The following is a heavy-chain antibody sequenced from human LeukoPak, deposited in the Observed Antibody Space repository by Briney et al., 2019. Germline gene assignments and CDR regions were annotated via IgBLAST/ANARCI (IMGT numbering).Heavy chain of an antibody. CDR3: ARSMVQALYYYYYMDV. Sequence: SETLSLTCAVYGGSFSDYYWSWIRQPPGKGLEWIGEINHSGSTNYNPSLKSRVTISVDTSKNQFSLKLSSVTAADTAVYYCARSMVQALYYYYYMDVWGKGTTVTVFS. D-gene: IGHD3-10*01. CDR1: GGSFSDYY. CDR2: INHSGST. V-gene: IGHV4-34*01. J-gene: IGHJ6*03.